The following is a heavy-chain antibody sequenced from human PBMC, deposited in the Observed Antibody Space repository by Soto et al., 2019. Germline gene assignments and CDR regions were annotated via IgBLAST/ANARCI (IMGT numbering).Heavy chain of an antibody. J-gene: IGHJ4*02. CDR3: ARDSGNSSWPAHPHFDY. V-gene: IGHV4-31*03. Sequence: PSETLSLTCIVSGGSISSGGYYWSWIRQHPGKGLEWIGYIYYSGSTYYNPSLKSRVTISVDASKNTFSLKLSSVTAADTAGYYCARDSGNSSWPAHPHFDYCGKGTRVTVS. CDR2: IYYSGST. D-gene: IGHD6-13*01. CDR1: GGSISSGGYY.